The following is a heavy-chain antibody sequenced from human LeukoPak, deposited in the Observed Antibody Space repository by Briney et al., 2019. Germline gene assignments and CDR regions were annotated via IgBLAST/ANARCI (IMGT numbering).Heavy chain of an antibody. Sequence: SETLSLTCTVPGGSISSSSYYWGWIRQPPGKGLEWIVTIFYTGNTYYNPSLKTRVTISVDTSKNQFSLNLYSVTAADTAVYYCARQVETPGPFDYWGQGALVSVSS. J-gene: IGHJ4*02. CDR3: ARQVETPGPFDY. CDR1: GGSISSSSYY. CDR2: IFYTGNT. V-gene: IGHV4-39*01.